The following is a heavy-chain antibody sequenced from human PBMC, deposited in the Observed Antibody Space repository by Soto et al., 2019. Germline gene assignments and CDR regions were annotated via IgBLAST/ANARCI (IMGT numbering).Heavy chain of an antibody. CDR1: GFTFTSSA. CDR3: ARDGRIAARPDWFDP. V-gene: IGHV1-58*01. Sequence: SVKVSCKASGFTFTSSAVQWVRQARGQRLEWIGWIVVGSGNTNYAQKFQERVTITRDMSTSTAYMELSSLRSEDTAVYYCARDGRIAARPDWFDPWGQGTLVTVSS. D-gene: IGHD6-6*01. CDR2: IVVGSGNT. J-gene: IGHJ5*02.